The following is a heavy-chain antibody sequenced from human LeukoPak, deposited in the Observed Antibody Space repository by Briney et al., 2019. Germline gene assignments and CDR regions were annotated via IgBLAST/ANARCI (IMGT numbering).Heavy chain of an antibody. CDR1: GGSISSYY. Sequence: SETLSLTCTVSGGSISSYYWSWIRQPPGKGLEWIGYIYYSGSTNYNPSLKSRVTISVDTSKNQFSLKLSSVTAADTAVYYCARTQTDYSRSYYFDYWGQGTLVTVSS. J-gene: IGHJ4*02. CDR2: IYYSGST. CDR3: ARTQTDYSRSYYFDY. D-gene: IGHD6-6*01. V-gene: IGHV4-59*01.